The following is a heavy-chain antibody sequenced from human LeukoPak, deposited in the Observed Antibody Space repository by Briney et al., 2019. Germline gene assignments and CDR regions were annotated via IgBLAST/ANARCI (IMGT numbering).Heavy chain of an antibody. Sequence: GGSLRLSCAASGFTFSSYAMHWVRQAPGKGLEWVAVISYDGSNKYYADSVKGRFTISRDNSKNTLYLQMNSLRAEDTAVYYCARGVVLIAVAGNDAFDIWGQGTMVTVSS. J-gene: IGHJ3*02. CDR2: ISYDGSNK. CDR3: ARGVVLIAVAGNDAFDI. D-gene: IGHD6-19*01. CDR1: GFTFSSYA. V-gene: IGHV3-30*04.